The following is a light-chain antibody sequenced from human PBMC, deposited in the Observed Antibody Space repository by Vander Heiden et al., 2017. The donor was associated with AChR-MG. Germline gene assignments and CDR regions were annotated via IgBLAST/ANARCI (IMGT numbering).Light chain of an antibody. Sequence: DIQMTQSPSSLSTFVGDKVTITCRASQSIRTYLNWYQQKPGKAPKLVISAASNLQSGVPSRFSGSGSGTDFTLTISRLQPEDFGTYYCQQRDSTPHTFGGGTKVEIK. CDR3: QQRDSTPHT. CDR2: AAS. CDR1: QSIRTY. V-gene: IGKV1-39*01. J-gene: IGKJ4*01.